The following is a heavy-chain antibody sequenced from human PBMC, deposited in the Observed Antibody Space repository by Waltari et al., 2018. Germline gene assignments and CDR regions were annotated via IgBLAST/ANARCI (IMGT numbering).Heavy chain of an antibody. J-gene: IGHJ6*02. Sequence: EVQLVQSGAEVKKPGESLKISCKGSGYSFTSYWIGWVRPMPGKGREWMGIIYPGDSDTRYSPSFQGQVTISADKSISTAYLQWSSLKASDTAMYYCASSHSSSWYSHSYYYGMDVWGQGTTVTVSS. V-gene: IGHV5-51*01. D-gene: IGHD6-13*01. CDR1: GYSFTSYW. CDR3: ASSHSSSWYSHSYYYGMDV. CDR2: IYPGDSDT.